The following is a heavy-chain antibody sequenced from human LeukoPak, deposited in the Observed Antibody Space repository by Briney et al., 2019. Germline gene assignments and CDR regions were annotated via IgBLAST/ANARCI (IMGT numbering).Heavy chain of an antibody. CDR3: AGDRVGGRAFDI. CDR1: GFTFSSYP. D-gene: IGHD3-16*01. Sequence: GGSLRLSCAASGFTFSSYPMHWVRQAPGKGLEYVSSILGNGGSPQYANSVKGRFTISRDNSKNTLQLQMGSQRDDNMAVYYRAGDRVGGRAFDIWGQGTMVTVSS. CDR2: ILGNGGSP. J-gene: IGHJ3*02. V-gene: IGHV3-64*01.